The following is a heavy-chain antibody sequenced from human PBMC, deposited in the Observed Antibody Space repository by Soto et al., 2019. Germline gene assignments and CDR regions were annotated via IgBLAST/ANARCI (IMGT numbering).Heavy chain of an antibody. Sequence: VQLLESGGDLVHPGGSLRLSCAASGFAFSSHPMSWVRQAPERGLEWVSGISDSGGLTYNADSVKGRFTISRDNSKNTLYLQMNSLRAEDTVLYYCARRAFGSSRSFDIWGQGTMVTVSS. CDR1: GFAFSSHP. D-gene: IGHD6-6*01. V-gene: IGHV3-23*01. J-gene: IGHJ3*02. CDR3: ARRAFGSSRSFDI. CDR2: ISDSGGLT.